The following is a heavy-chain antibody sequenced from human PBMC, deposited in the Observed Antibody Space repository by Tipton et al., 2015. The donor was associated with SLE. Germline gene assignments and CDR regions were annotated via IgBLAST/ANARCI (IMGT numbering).Heavy chain of an antibody. D-gene: IGHD3-9*01. V-gene: IGHV4-34*01. J-gene: IGHJ4*02. CDR1: GGSFSGYY. CDR3: ARAGILTGYYPYFDY. CDR2: INHSGST. Sequence: LRLSCAVYGGSFSGYYWSWIRQPPGKGLEWIGEINHSGSTNYNPSLKSRVTISVDTSKNQFSLKLSSVTAADTAVYYCARAGILTGYYPYFDYWGQGTLVTVSS.